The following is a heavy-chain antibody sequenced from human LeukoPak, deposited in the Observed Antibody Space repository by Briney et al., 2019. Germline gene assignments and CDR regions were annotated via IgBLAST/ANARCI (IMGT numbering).Heavy chain of an antibody. D-gene: IGHD3-9*01. J-gene: IGHJ4*02. CDR1: GFTASSNY. Sequence: QSGGSLRLSCAASGFTASSNYMSWVRQAPGKGLEWVANIKQDGSEKYYVDSVKGRFTISRDNAKNSLYLQMHSLRAEDTAVYYCARERSYDILTGYYEFDYWGQGTLVTVSS. V-gene: IGHV3-7*01. CDR3: ARERSYDILTGYYEFDY. CDR2: IKQDGSEK.